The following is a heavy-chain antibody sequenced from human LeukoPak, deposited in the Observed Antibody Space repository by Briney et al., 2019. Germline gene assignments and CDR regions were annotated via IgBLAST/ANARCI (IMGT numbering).Heavy chain of an antibody. Sequence: PGGSLRLSCAASGFTFDDYDMHWVRQAPGKGLEWVSGISWNSGSIGYADSVKGRFTISRDNAKNSLYLQMNSLRAEDMALCYCAKGITPYSSSSPDYWGQGTLVTVSS. CDR3: AKGITPYSSSSPDY. CDR1: GFTFDDYD. CDR2: ISWNSGSI. D-gene: IGHD6-6*01. J-gene: IGHJ4*02. V-gene: IGHV3-9*03.